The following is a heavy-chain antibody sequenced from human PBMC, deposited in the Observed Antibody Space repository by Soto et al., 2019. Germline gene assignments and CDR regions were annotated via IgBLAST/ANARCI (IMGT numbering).Heavy chain of an antibody. CDR1: GFTFDDYA. Sequence: EVQLVESGGGLVQPGRSLRLSYTASGFTFDDYAMHWVRHAPGKGLEWVSGISWNSGRIGYADSVKGRFIIYRDNAKNSLYLQMNRLRAEDTALYYSAKARQGYCSGGSCFLEYSGQGTLVTVSS. CDR2: ISWNSGRI. J-gene: IGHJ4*02. CDR3: AKARQGYCSGGSCFLEY. D-gene: IGHD2-15*01. V-gene: IGHV3-9*01.